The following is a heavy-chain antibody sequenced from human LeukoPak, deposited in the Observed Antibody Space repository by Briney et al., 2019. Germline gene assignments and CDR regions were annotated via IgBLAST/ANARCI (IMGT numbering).Heavy chain of an antibody. CDR2: ISESGGST. V-gene: IGHV3-23*01. J-gene: IGHJ4*02. Sequence: GGSLRLSCVVSGFTFSTSAMSWVRQAPGKGLEWVSGISESGGSTYYADSVKGRFTSSRDNSKNTLYLQMNNLRAEDTAAYYCAKGGFWGQGTLVTVSS. CDR1: GFTFSTSA. CDR3: AKGGF.